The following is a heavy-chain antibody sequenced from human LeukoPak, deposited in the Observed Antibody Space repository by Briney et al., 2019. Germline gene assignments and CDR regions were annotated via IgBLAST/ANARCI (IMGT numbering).Heavy chain of an antibody. Sequence: ASVKVSCKASGYTFTSYAMNWVRQAPGQGLEWMGGIIPIFGTANYAQKFQGRVTITADKSTSTAYMELSSLRSEDTAVYYCASIFSGYSYGAPDYWGQGTLVTVSS. CDR2: IIPIFGTA. V-gene: IGHV1-69*06. CDR1: GYTFTSYA. D-gene: IGHD5-18*01. CDR3: ASIFSGYSYGAPDY. J-gene: IGHJ4*02.